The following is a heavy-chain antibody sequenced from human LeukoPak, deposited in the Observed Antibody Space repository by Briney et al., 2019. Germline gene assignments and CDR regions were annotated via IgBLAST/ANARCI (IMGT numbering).Heavy chain of an antibody. CDR3: ARRGHGDYVWGRLFLGPYYFDY. Sequence: SETLSLTCTVSGGSISTSNYYWGWLRQPPGKGLEWIGNIFYSGSTYYSPSLRSRVTISVDTSKNQFSLKLSSVTAADTAVYYCARRGHGDYVWGRLFLGPYYFDYWGQGTLVTVSS. V-gene: IGHV4-39*07. CDR2: IFYSGST. D-gene: IGHD3-16*01. J-gene: IGHJ4*02. CDR1: GGSISTSNYY.